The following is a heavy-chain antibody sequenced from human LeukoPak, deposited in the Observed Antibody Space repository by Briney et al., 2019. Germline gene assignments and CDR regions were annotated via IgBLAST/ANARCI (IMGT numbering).Heavy chain of an antibody. J-gene: IGHJ3*02. CDR3: ARAVWFGRNGAFGI. V-gene: IGHV4-34*01. Sequence: PSETLSLTCAVYGGSFSGYYWSWIRQPPGKGLEWIGEINHSGSTNYNPSLKSRVTISVDTSKNQFSLKLSSVTAADTAVYYCARAVWFGRNGAFGIWGQGTMVTVSS. CDR2: INHSGST. D-gene: IGHD3-10*01. CDR1: GGSFSGYY.